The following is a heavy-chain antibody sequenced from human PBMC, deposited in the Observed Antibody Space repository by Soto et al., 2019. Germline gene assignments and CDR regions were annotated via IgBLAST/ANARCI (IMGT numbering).Heavy chain of an antibody. D-gene: IGHD3-10*01. Sequence: QITLKESGPTLVKPTQTLTLTCTFSGFSLSTSCVGVVWIRQPPGKALEWLAPIYWDDDKRYSASLNSRLTITKDTSKSQVVPTVANMDPVDTATYYCAHTIWVRGVYFDYWCQGTLDIDTS. V-gene: IGHV2-5*02. CDR1: GFSLSTSCVG. J-gene: IGHJ4*02. CDR2: IYWDDDK. CDR3: AHTIWVRGVYFDY.